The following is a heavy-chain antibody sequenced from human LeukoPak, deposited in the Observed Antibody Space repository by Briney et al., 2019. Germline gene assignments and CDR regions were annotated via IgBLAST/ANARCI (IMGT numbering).Heavy chain of an antibody. CDR3: ARDYKYYYDSSGYYMYYFDY. D-gene: IGHD3-22*01. CDR2: ISAYNGNT. CDR1: GYTFTSYG. V-gene: IGHV1-18*01. J-gene: IGHJ4*02. Sequence: ASVKVSCKASGYTFTSYGISWVRQAPGQGLEWMGWISAYNGNTNYAQKLQGRVTMTTDTSTSTAYMELWSLRSDDTAVYYCARDYKYYYDSSGYYMYYFDYWGQGTLVTVSS.